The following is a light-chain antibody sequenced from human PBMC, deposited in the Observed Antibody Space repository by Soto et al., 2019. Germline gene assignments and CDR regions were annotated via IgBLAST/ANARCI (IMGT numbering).Light chain of an antibody. J-gene: IGKJ5*01. CDR1: QSFRGL. CDR2: DAS. CDR3: QQYGSSPT. V-gene: IGKV3-20*01. Sequence: EVVLTQSPVTLSLSPGERATLSCRASQSFRGLLAWYQQKPGQAPRLLIYDASSRATGIPDRFSGSGSGTDFTLTISRLEPEDFAVYYCQQYGSSPTFGEGTRLEIK.